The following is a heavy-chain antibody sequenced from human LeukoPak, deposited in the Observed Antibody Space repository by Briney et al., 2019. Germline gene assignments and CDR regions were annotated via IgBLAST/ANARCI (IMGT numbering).Heavy chain of an antibody. CDR3: ARDNGFTRDY. J-gene: IGHJ4*02. CDR1: GFTFSTSW. CDR2: IKEDGSEK. V-gene: IGHV3-7*01. Sequence: GGSLRLPCAASGFTFSTSWMSWVRQAPGKGLEWVANIKEDGSEKYYVDSVKGRFAISRDNAKNSLYLQMNSLRAEDTAVYYCARDNGFTRDYWGQGTLVTVSS. D-gene: IGHD4-17*01.